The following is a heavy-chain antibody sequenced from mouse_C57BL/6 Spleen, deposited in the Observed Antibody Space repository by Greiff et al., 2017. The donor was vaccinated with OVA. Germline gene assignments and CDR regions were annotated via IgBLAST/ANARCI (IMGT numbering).Heavy chain of an antibody. CDR2: ISSGSSTI. J-gene: IGHJ2*01. CDR3: ARPEANFYFDY. D-gene: IGHD4-1*01. V-gene: IGHV5-17*01. CDR1: GLTFSDYG. Sequence: EVKLVESGGGLVKPGGSLKLSCAASGLTFSDYGMHWVRQAPEKGLEWVAYISSGSSTIYYADTVKGRFTISRDNAKNTLFLQMTSLRSEDTAMYYCARPEANFYFDYWGQGTTLTVSS.